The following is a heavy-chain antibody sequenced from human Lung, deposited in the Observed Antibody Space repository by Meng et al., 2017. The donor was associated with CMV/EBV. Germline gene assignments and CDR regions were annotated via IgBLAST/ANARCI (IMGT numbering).Heavy chain of an antibody. CDR3: ARLFHTSLGTNYYYGMDV. CDR2: INPNTGDT. Sequence: ASXXVSXKASGYTFTGYNIHWVRQAPGQGLEWMGWINPNTGDTNYAQKFQGRVTLTGDTSISTAYMELNRLKSDDTAVFFCARLFHTSLGTNYYYGMDVWXQGTTVTVSS. J-gene: IGHJ6*02. V-gene: IGHV1-2*02. D-gene: IGHD3/OR15-3a*01. CDR1: GYTFTGYN.